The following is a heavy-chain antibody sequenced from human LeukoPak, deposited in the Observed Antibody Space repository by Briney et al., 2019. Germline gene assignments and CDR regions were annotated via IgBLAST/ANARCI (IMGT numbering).Heavy chain of an antibody. CDR2: MNPNSGNT. J-gene: IGHJ4*02. D-gene: IGHD6-19*01. CDR3: ARGLTRSSGPSDSNSYDY. CDR1: GYTFTSYD. V-gene: IGHV1-8*01. Sequence: ASVKVSCKASGYTFTSYDINWVRQATGQGLEWMGWMNPNSGNTGYAQKFQGRVTMTRNTSISTAYMELSSLRSEDTAVYYCARGLTRSSGPSDSNSYDYWGQGTLVTVSS.